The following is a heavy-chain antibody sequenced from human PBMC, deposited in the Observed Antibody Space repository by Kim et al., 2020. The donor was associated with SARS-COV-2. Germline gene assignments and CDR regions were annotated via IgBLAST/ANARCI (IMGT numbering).Heavy chain of an antibody. J-gene: IGHJ4*02. CDR2: ISGGVNGT. CDR1: GFTFRTYG. D-gene: IGHD6-19*01. V-gene: IGHV3-23*01. Sequence: GGSLRLSCAASGFTFRTYGMSWVRQAPGKGLEWVSAISGGVNGTFYAESVKGRFTISRDNSKNTLYLQMNSLRAEDTAVYYCAKDQGHRSGWYGAPDYWGLGTLVTVSS. CDR3: AKDQGHRSGWYGAPDY.